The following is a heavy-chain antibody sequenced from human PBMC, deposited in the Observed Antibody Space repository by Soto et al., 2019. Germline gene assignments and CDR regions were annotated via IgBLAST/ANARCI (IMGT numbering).Heavy chain of an antibody. CDR3: ARDTNYYASGSGVDY. CDR1: GFTFSSYS. V-gene: IGHV3-21*01. Sequence: VGSLRLSCAASGFTFSSYSMNWVGEARGKGLEWVSSISSDSTYIHYGDSMKGRFTISRDNAKNSLSLQMNSLRAEDTAVYFCARDTNYYASGSGVDYWGQGILVTVSS. J-gene: IGHJ4*02. D-gene: IGHD3-10*01. CDR2: ISSDSTYI.